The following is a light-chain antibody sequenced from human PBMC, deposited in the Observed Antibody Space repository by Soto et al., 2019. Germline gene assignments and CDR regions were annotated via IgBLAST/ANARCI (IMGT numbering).Light chain of an antibody. J-gene: IGLJ1*01. Sequence: SALNQPPSASGSPGQSVTVSCTGTRSDVGGSNFVSWYQQHPGKAPKLLIYEVTQRPSGVPDRFSASKSGNTASLTVSGLQAEDEADYYCSSYAGSNMGVFGTGTKVTVL. CDR2: EVT. CDR1: RSDVGGSNF. CDR3: SSYAGSNMGV. V-gene: IGLV2-8*01.